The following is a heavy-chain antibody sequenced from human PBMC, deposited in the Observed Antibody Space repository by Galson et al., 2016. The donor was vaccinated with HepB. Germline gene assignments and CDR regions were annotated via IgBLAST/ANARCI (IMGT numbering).Heavy chain of an antibody. J-gene: IGHJ4*02. V-gene: IGHV4-4*02. CDR2: IYHSGNT. Sequence: SETLSLTCAVSDASISSRNWWSWVRQPPGKGLEWIGEIYHSGNTNYSPSLKSRVTISVGKSKNQWALEVSYVTAAATAVYYCAGGYLGTGRTDYWGKGTMVIVSS. CDR3: AGGYLGTGRTDY. D-gene: IGHD3-10*01. CDR1: DASISSRNW.